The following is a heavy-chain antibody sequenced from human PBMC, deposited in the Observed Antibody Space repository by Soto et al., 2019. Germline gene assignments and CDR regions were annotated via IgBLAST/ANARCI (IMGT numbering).Heavy chain of an antibody. CDR2: IDPSDSYT. CDR3: ARLNTAMVTDYYYGMDV. CDR1: GYSFTSYW. D-gene: IGHD5-18*01. Sequence: GESLKISCKGSGYSFTSYWISWVRQMPGKGLEWMGRIDPSDSYTNYSPSFQGHVTISADKSISTAYLQWSSLKASDTAMYYCARLNTAMVTDYYYGMDVWGQGTTVTAPS. J-gene: IGHJ6*02. V-gene: IGHV5-10-1*01.